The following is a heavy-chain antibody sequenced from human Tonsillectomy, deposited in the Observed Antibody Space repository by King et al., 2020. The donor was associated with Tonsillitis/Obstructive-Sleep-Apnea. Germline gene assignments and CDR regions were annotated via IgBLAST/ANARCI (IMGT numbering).Heavy chain of an antibody. CDR3: ARIPGDDAFDI. CDR2: IDWDDDK. CDR1: GFSLSTRGMC. D-gene: IGHD2-21*01. V-gene: IGHV2-70*01. Sequence: TLRESGPALVKPTQTLTLTCTFSGFSLSTRGMCVSWIRQPPGKALEWLALIDWDDDKYYSPSLKTRPTISKAPPKNHVVLTMTDMDPVDSATYYCARIPGDDAFDIWGQGTMVTVSS. J-gene: IGHJ3*02.